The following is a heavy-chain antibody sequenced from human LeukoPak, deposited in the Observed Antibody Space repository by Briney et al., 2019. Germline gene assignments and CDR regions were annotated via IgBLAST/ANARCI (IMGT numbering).Heavy chain of an antibody. D-gene: IGHD1-14*01. Sequence: PGGSLRLSCAASGFTFTSYSMNWVRQAPGKGLEWVSTISGGGGSTYYADSVKGRFTISRDNSKNTLYLQVNSLRAEDTAVYYCAKLHNLNSDYWGQGTLVTVSS. V-gene: IGHV3-23*01. J-gene: IGHJ4*02. CDR2: ISGGGGST. CDR1: GFTFTSYS. CDR3: AKLHNLNSDY.